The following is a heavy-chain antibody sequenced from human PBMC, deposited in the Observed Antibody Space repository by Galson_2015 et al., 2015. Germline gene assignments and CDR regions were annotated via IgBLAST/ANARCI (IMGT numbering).Heavy chain of an antibody. CDR2: IYWDDDK. CDR3: AHVDLYDFWSGYSPPYYFDY. D-gene: IGHD3-3*01. CDR1: GFSLSTSGVG. J-gene: IGHJ4*02. V-gene: IGHV2-5*02. Sequence: PALVKPTQTLTLTCTFSGFSLSTSGVGVGWIRQPPGKALEWLALIYWDDDKRYSPSLKSRLTITKDTSKNQVVLTMTNMDPVDTATYYCAHVDLYDFWSGYSPPYYFDYWGQGTLVTVSS.